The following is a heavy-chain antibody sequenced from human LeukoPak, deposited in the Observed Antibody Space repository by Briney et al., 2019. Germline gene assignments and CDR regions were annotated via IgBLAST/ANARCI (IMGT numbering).Heavy chain of an antibody. CDR3: ARGDPVDYYDSSGYVDAFDI. CDR1: GYTFTSYY. CDR2: INPSGGST. J-gene: IGHJ3*02. Sequence: ASVKVSCKASGYTFTSYYMHWVRQAPGQGLEWMGIINPSGGSTSYAQKFQGRVTMTRDTSTSTVYMELSSLRSEDTAVYYCARGDPVDYYDSSGYVDAFDIWGQGTMVTVSP. V-gene: IGHV1-46*01. D-gene: IGHD3-22*01.